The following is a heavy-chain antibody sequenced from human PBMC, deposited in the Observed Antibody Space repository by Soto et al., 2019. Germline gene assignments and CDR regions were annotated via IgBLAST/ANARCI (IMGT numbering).Heavy chain of an antibody. V-gene: IGHV4-34*01. J-gene: IGHJ3*02. D-gene: IGHD2-2*01. CDR1: GGSFSGYY. CDR2: INHSGST. Sequence: QVQLQQWGAGLLKPSETLSLTCAVYGGSFSGYYWSWIRQPPGKGLEWIGEINHSGSTTYNPSLKSRVTISVDTSKNQFSLKLSSVTAADTAVYYCARGVTMGPVVVPAALPYAFDIWGQGTMVTVSS. CDR3: ARGVTMGPVVVPAALPYAFDI.